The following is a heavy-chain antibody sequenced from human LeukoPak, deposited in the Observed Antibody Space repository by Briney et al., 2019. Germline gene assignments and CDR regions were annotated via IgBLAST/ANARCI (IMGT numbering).Heavy chain of an antibody. CDR3: ASSSSGWYAGFMKFDY. CDR1: GGTFSSYA. J-gene: IGHJ4*02. Sequence: SVKVSCKASGGTFSSYAISWVRQAPGQGLEWMGGIIPIFGTANYAEKFQGRVTITADESTSTAYMELSSLRSEDTAVYYCASSSSGWYAGFMKFDYWGQGTLVTVSS. D-gene: IGHD6-19*01. CDR2: IIPIFGTA. V-gene: IGHV1-69*13.